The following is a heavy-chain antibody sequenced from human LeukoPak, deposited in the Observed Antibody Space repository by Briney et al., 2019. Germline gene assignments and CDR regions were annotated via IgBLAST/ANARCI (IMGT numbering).Heavy chain of an antibody. CDR3: ATIEGYSYGSSYYYYGMDV. V-gene: IGHV3-66*01. Sequence: GGSLRLSCAASGLTVSGNYMSWVRQAPGKGLEWVSVIYSGGSTYYADSVKGRFTISRDNSKNTLYLQMNSLRAEDTAVYCCATIEGYSYGSSYYYYGMDVWGQGTTVTVSS. CDR1: GLTVSGNY. CDR2: IYSGGST. J-gene: IGHJ6*02. D-gene: IGHD5-18*01.